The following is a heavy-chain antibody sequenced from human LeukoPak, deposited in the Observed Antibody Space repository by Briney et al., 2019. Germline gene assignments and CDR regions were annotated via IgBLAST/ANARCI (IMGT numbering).Heavy chain of an antibody. CDR1: GGSISSGSYY. D-gene: IGHD5-24*01. J-gene: IGHJ5*02. CDR2: IYTSGST. V-gene: IGHV4-61*02. CDR3: ARVLSPGWLQGSWFDP. Sequence: SETLSLTCTVSGGSISSGSYYWSWIRQPAGKGLEWIGRIYTSGSTNYNPSLKSRVTISLDTSKNQFSLKLSSVTAADTAVYYCARVLSPGWLQGSWFDPWGQGTLVTVSS.